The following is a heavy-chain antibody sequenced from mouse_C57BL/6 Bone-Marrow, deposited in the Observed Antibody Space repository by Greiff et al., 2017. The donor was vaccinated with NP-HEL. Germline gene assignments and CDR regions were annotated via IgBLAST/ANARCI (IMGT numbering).Heavy chain of an antibody. CDR3: ARHGDGYSYYYAMDY. J-gene: IGHJ4*01. Sequence: EVKLMESGGGLVQPGGSLKLSCAASGFTFSDYYMYWVRQTPEKRLEWVAYISNGGGSTYYPDTVKGRFTITRDNAKNTLYLQMSRLKSEYTAMYYCARHGDGYSYYYAMDYWGQGTSVTVSS. D-gene: IGHD2-3*01. CDR1: GFTFSDYY. CDR2: ISNGGGST. V-gene: IGHV5-12*01.